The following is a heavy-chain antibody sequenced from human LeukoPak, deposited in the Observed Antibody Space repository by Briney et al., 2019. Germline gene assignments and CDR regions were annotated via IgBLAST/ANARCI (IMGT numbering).Heavy chain of an antibody. J-gene: IGHJ6*02. Sequence: PGGSLRLSCAASGFTFSSYGMHWVRQAPGKGLEWVAVISYDGSNKYYADSVKGRFTISRDNSKNTLYLQMNSLRAEDTAVYYCAKKSSSSWYAYYYYYGMDVWGQGTTVTVSS. CDR1: GFTFSSYG. D-gene: IGHD6-13*01. CDR2: ISYDGSNK. V-gene: IGHV3-30*18. CDR3: AKKSSSSWYAYYYYYGMDV.